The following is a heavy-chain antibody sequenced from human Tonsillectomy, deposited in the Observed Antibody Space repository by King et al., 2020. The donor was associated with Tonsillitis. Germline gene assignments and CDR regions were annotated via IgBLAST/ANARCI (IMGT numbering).Heavy chain of an antibody. CDR3: AREPGIAAAGDWFDP. CDR2: INHSGSI. J-gene: IGHJ5*02. D-gene: IGHD6-13*01. Sequence: VQLQQWGAGLLKPSETLSLTCAVYGGSFSGYYWSWIRQPPGKGLEWSGEINHSGSINYNPSLKSRVTKSLDTAKNQFSLKLSSVTAADTAVYYCAREPGIAAAGDWFDPWGQGTLVTVSS. V-gene: IGHV4-34*01. CDR1: GGSFSGYY.